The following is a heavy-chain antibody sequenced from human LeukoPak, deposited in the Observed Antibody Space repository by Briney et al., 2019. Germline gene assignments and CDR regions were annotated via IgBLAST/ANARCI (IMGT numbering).Heavy chain of an antibody. Sequence: GRSLRLSCAASGFTFSSYGMHWVRQAPGKGLEWVAVIWYDGSNKYYADSVKGRFTISRENAKNSLYLQMNSLRAGDTAVYYCAREYRSSSGRAFDYWGQGTLVTVSS. D-gene: IGHD6-6*01. CDR3: AREYRSSSGRAFDY. V-gene: IGHV3-33*01. J-gene: IGHJ4*02. CDR2: IWYDGSNK. CDR1: GFTFSSYG.